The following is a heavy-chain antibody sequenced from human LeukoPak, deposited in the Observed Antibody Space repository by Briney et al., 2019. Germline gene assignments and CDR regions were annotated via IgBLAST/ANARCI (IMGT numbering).Heavy chain of an antibody. J-gene: IGHJ6*03. CDR3: AKSSGWNYYYYYMDV. D-gene: IGHD6-19*01. CDR2: ISSSSTYI. V-gene: IGHV3-21*01. CDR1: GFTFSNYG. Sequence: PGGSLRLSCAASGFTFSNYGMNWVRQAPGKGLEWVPSISSSSTYIYYADSVKGRFTISRDSAKNSLYLQMNSLRAEDTAVYYCAKSSGWNYYYYYMDVWGKGTTVIASS.